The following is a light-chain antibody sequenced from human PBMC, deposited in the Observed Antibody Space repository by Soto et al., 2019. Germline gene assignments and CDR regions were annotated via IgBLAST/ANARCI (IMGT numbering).Light chain of an antibody. Sequence: QSALTQPASVSGSPGQSITISCTGTSSDVGGNNYVSWYQHHPGKAPKLMIYEVSNRPSGVSNRFSGSKSGNTASLTISGLQAEDEADYYCNSHASSTTFVFGSGTKLTVL. J-gene: IGLJ1*01. CDR2: EVS. CDR3: NSHASSTTFV. V-gene: IGLV2-14*01. CDR1: SSDVGGNNY.